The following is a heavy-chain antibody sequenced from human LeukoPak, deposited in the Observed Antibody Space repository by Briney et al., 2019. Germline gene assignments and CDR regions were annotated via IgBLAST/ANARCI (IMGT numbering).Heavy chain of an antibody. V-gene: IGHV1-69*13. CDR3: ARDLGEYSSSSGRDY. D-gene: IGHD6-6*01. CDR1: GGTFSSYA. CDR2: IIPIFGTA. Sequence: SVNVSCKASGGTFSSYAISWVRQAPGQGLEWMGGIIPIFGTANYAQKFQGRVTITADESTSTAYMELSSLRSEDTAVYYCARDLGEYSSSSGRDYWGQGTLVTVSS. J-gene: IGHJ4*02.